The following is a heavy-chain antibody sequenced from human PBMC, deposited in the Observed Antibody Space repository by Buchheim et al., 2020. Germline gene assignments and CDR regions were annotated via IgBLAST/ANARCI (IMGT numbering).Heavy chain of an antibody. V-gene: IGHV4-31*03. J-gene: IGHJ6*02. D-gene: IGHD5-12*01. CDR3: ARGGAGYSGYGWRPRDYYYYGMDV. CDR2: IYYSGST. CDR1: GGSISSGGYY. Sequence: QVQLQESGPGLVKPSQTLSLTGTVSGGSISSGGYYWSWIRQHPGKGLEWIGYIYYSGSTYYNPSLKSRVTISVDTSKNQFSLKLSSVTAADTAVYYCARGGAGYSGYGWRPRDYYYYGMDVWGQGTT.